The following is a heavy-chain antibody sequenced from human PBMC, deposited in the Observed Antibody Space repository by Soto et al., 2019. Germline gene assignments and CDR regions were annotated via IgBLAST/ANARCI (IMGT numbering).Heavy chain of an antibody. CDR1: GGSISSNKW. CDR2: IYHSGST. D-gene: IGHD2-2*01. J-gene: IGHJ6*02. V-gene: IGHV4-4*02. Sequence: SETLSLTCAVYGGSISSNKWWSWVRQPPGKGLEWIGEIYHSGSTNYNLSLKSRVTISLDKSKNQFSLKLTSVTAADSAVYYCARDDHIVVVPTSLGAMDVWGRGTTVTVSS. CDR3: ARDDHIVVVPTSLGAMDV.